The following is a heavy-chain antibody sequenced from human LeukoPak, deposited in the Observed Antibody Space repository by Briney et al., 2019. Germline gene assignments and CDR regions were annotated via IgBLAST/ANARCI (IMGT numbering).Heavy chain of an antibody. Sequence: GASVKVSCKASGYTFTGYHIHWVRQAPGQGLEWMGMINPNSGGTTYAQKFQGRVTMTGDTSISTAYIELSRLSSVDTAVYYCAGRPDTATVLIFDYWGQGTLVTVSS. CDR1: GYTFTGYH. CDR3: AGRPDTATVLIFDY. J-gene: IGHJ4*02. V-gene: IGHV1-2*02. D-gene: IGHD5-18*01. CDR2: INPNSGGT.